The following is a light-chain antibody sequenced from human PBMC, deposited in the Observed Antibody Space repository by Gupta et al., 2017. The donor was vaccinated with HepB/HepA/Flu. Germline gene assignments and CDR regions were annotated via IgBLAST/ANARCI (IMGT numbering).Light chain of an antibody. CDR3: MQYTHWTHT. CDR2: QVS. CDR1: QSLVQTNGNTY. Sequence: DVVMTQSPLSLPVTLGQPASISCTSSQSLVQTNGNTYLDWFQQRPSQSTRRLIYQVSTRDFGVPDRLSGSGSGTDFTLKISRVEAEDVGVYYCMQYTHWTHTFGQGTKLEIE. V-gene: IGKV2-30*02. J-gene: IGKJ2*01.